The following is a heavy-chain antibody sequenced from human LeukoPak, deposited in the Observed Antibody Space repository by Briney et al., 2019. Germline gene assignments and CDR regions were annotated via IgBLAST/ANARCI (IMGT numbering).Heavy chain of an antibody. CDR3: ARAGLGASADV. D-gene: IGHD6-13*01. Sequence: PGRSLRLSCAASGFTFDDYAMHWVRQAPGTGLEWVSGISWNSGSIGYADSVKGRFTISRDNAKNSLYLQMNGLRSEDTAVYYCARAGLGASADVWGQGTLVTVSS. CDR2: ISWNSGSI. V-gene: IGHV3-9*01. J-gene: IGHJ4*02. CDR1: GFTFDDYA.